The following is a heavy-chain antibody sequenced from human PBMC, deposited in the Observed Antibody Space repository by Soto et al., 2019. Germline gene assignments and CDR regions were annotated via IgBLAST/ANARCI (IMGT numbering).Heavy chain of an antibody. J-gene: IGHJ4*02. V-gene: IGHV4-59*01. CDR2: IYYSGST. D-gene: IGHD3-22*01. CDR1: CGSISSFY. CDR3: ARTYYYDSSGYFYYFDY. Sequence: PSETLSLTCTVSCGSISSFYWSWIRQPPGKGLEWIGYIYYSGSTNYNPSLKSRVTISVDTSKNQFSLKLSSVTAADTAVYYCARTYYYDSSGYFYYFDYWGQGTLVTVSS.